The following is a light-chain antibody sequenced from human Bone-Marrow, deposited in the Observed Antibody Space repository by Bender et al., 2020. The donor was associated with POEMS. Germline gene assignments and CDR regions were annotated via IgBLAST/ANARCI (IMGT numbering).Light chain of an antibody. CDR1: SSDVGNYNL. CDR3: YSYTTSSTWV. Sequence: QSALTQPASVSGSPGQSITISCSETSSDVGNYNLVSWYQQHPGKAPKLMIYEGSKRPSGVSNRFSGSKSGNTASLTISGLQAEDEADYYCYSYTTSSTWVFGGGTKLTVL. V-gene: IGLV2-23*01. J-gene: IGLJ3*02. CDR2: EGS.